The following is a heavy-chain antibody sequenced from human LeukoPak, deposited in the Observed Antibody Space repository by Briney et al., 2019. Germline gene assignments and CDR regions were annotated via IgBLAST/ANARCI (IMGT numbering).Heavy chain of an antibody. Sequence: GGSLRLSCAASGFTFSNSAMSWVRQAPGKGLEWVSAISGSGGSTYYADSVKGRFTISRDNSKNPLYLQMNSLRAEDSAVYYCAKEYCIGGSCYCSRWGQGSLVTVSS. CDR2: ISGSGGST. V-gene: IGHV3-23*01. J-gene: IGHJ4*02. CDR1: GFTFSNSA. CDR3: AKEYCIGGSCYCSR. D-gene: IGHD2-15*01.